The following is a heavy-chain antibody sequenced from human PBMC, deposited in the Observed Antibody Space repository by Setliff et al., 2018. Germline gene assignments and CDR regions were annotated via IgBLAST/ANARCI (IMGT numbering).Heavy chain of an antibody. Sequence: PSETLSLTCTVSGGSISSGSYYWSWIRQPAGKGLEWIGRIYTSGSTNYEPSLKSRVTISVDTSKNQFSLKLSSVTAADTAVYYCAREGYSSLIGWFDPWGQGALVTVSS. D-gene: IGHD6-13*01. CDR2: IYTSGST. CDR1: GGSISSGSYY. J-gene: IGHJ5*02. CDR3: AREGYSSLIGWFDP. V-gene: IGHV4-61*02.